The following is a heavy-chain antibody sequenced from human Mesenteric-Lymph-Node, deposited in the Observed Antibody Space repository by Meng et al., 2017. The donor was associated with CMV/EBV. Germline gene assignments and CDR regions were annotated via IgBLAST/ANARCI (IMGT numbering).Heavy chain of an antibody. CDR2: ITSKPNGGTA. CDR3: ARDVEYCIYASCYGVGY. J-gene: IGHJ4*02. CDR1: GFTFGDYA. V-gene: IGHV3-49*04. D-gene: IGHD2-2*01. Sequence: GEALKISCTASGFTFGDYAMTWVRQTPGKGLEWVGFITSKPNGGTADYAASVKGRFTITRDDSKSIAYLQMNSLNTDDSAVYYCARDVEYCIYASCYGVGYWGQGTLVTGLL.